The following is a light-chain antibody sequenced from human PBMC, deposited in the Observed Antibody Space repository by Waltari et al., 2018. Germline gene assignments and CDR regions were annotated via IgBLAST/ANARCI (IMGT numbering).Light chain of an antibody. CDR3: ALYMGSGIWV. V-gene: IGLV8-61*01. J-gene: IGLJ3*02. Sequence: QTVVTQEPSLSVSPGGRVTLTCAFSPGSFSTPSYAPWYQQTPGQAPRTLVYKANARSSGVPDRFSGSILGNTAALTITGAQADDESDYYCALYMGSGIWVFGGGTRLTVL. CDR2: KAN. CDR1: PGSFSTPSY.